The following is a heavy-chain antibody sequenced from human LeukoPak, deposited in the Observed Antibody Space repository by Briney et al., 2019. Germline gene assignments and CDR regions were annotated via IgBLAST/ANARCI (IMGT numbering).Heavy chain of an antibody. V-gene: IGHV3-23*01. CDR2: ISGSGGST. CDR1: GFTFSSYA. D-gene: IGHD3-9*01. Sequence: GGSLRLSCVASGFTFSSYAMNWVRQAPGKGLEWVSGISGSGGSTYHADSVKGRLIISRDNSKNTLYLQMNSLRAEDTAVYYCARASVLRYFDWSAPDAFDIWGQGTMVTVSS. CDR3: ARASVLRYFDWSAPDAFDI. J-gene: IGHJ3*02.